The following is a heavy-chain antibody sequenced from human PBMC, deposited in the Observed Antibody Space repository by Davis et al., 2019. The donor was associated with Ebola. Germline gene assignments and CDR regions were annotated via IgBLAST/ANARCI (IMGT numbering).Heavy chain of an antibody. CDR1: GGSFSGYY. CDR2: INYSGST. D-gene: IGHD4-23*01. J-gene: IGHJ4*02. V-gene: IGHV4-34*01. CDR3: ARVTSTVVTAWFDY. Sequence: GSLRLSCAVYGGSFSGYYWSWIRQPPGKGLEWIGEINYSGSTNYNPSLKSRVTISVDTSKNQFSLKLSSVTAADTAVYYCARVTSTVVTAWFDYWGQGTLVTVSS.